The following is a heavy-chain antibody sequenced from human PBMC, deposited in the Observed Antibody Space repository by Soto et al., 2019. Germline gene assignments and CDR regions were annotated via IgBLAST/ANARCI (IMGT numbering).Heavy chain of an antibody. CDR3: ARESEDLTSNFDY. J-gene: IGHJ4*02. V-gene: IGHV3-21*06. Sequence: GASLGVGCAASVFPFTMHTMNWVRQAPGKGLEWVSSISSTTNYIYYGDSMKGRFTISRDNAKNSLYLEMNSLRAEDTAVYYCARESEDLTSNFDYWGQGTMVTVSS. CDR1: VFPFTMHT. CDR2: ISSTTNYI.